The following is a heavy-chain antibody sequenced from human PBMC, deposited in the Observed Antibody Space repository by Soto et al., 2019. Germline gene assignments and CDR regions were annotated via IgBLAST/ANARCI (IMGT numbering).Heavy chain of an antibody. D-gene: IGHD1-26*01. Sequence: PGGSLRLSCAASGFTFSNYGMTWVRQAPGKGLEWVSAISSGGVNTYFADSVRGRFTISRDNSKNTLYLQMNSLRAEDTAIYYCARCWKSGGSYYFDFWGQGTLVTVS. CDR2: ISSGGVNT. V-gene: IGHV3-23*01. CDR3: ARCWKSGGSYYFDF. CDR1: GFTFSNYG. J-gene: IGHJ4*02.